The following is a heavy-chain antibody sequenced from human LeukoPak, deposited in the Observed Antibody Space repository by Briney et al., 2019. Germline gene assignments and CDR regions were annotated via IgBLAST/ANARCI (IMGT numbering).Heavy chain of an antibody. CDR3: AKEITMVRGLIDV. CDR2: IYYTGST. V-gene: IGHV4-59*01. D-gene: IGHD3-10*01. J-gene: IGHJ3*01. CDR1: GGSISPYY. Sequence: SETLSLTCTVSGGSISPYYWSWIRQPPGKGLEWIGYIYYTGSTKYNPALKSRVTMSVDTSKKQFFLKLSSVTAADTAVYYCAKEITMVRGLIDVWGQGTMVTVSS.